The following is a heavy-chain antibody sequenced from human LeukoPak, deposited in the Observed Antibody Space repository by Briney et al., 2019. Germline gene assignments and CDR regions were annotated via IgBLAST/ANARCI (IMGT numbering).Heavy chain of an antibody. CDR3: AKDLYSSSWYLPDY. D-gene: IGHD6-13*01. V-gene: IGHV3-30*02. J-gene: IGHJ4*02. Sequence: GGSLRLSCAASGFTSSSYGMHWVRQAPGKGLEWVAFIRYDGSNKYYADSVKGRFTISRDNSKNTLYLQMNSLRAEDTAVYYCAKDLYSSSWYLPDYWGQGTLVTVSS. CDR1: GFTSSSYG. CDR2: IRYDGSNK.